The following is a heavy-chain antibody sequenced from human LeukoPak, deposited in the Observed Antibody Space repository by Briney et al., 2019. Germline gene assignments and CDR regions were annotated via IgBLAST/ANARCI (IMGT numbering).Heavy chain of an antibody. V-gene: IGHV4-39*07. CDR2: IYYSGST. CDR1: GASISSSSYY. Sequence: PSETLSLTCTVSGASISSSSYYWGWIRQPPGKGLEWIGSIYYSGSTYYNPSLKSRVTIPVDTSKNQFSLKLSSVTAADTAVYYCARASEDYYYYMDVWGKGTTVTISS. D-gene: IGHD1-14*01. CDR3: ARASEDYYYYMDV. J-gene: IGHJ6*03.